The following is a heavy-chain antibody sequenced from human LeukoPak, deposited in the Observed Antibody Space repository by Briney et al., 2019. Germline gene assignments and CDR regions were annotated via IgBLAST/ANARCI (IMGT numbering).Heavy chain of an antibody. Sequence: GASVKVSCKASGYTFTGYYMHWARQAPGQGLEWMGWINPNSGGTNYAQKFQGRVTMTRDTSISTAYMELSRLRSDDTAVYYCARGEALGYCSSTSCHNWFDPWGQGTLVTVSS. J-gene: IGHJ5*02. CDR2: INPNSGGT. D-gene: IGHD2-2*01. CDR3: ARGEALGYCSSTSCHNWFDP. V-gene: IGHV1-2*02. CDR1: GYTFTGYY.